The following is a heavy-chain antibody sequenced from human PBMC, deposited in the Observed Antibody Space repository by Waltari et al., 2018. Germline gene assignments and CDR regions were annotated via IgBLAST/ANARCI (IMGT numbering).Heavy chain of an antibody. D-gene: IGHD5-18*01. J-gene: IGHJ4*02. CDR3: ARDPMAYSYVPWYFDY. Sequence: EVQLVESGGGLVQSGGSLRLSCTGSGFTFSSDWMTGVRQAPGKGLEWVANIKQDGSEKYYVDSVKGRFTISRDNAKNSLYLQMNSLRAEDTAVYYCARDPMAYSYVPWYFDYWGQGALVTVSS. CDR1: GFTFSSDW. V-gene: IGHV3-7*01. CDR2: IKQDGSEK.